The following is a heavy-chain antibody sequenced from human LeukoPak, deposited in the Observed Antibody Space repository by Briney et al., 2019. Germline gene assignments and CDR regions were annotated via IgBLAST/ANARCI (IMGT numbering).Heavy chain of an antibody. Sequence: GGSLRLSCAASGFTFDDYGMSWVRQAPGKGLEWVSGINWSSANIGYAGSVKGRFTISRDNAKNSLYLTMNSLRAEDTALYYCARGYCSGGSCREMDVWGKGTTVTVSS. V-gene: IGHV3-20*04. J-gene: IGHJ6*04. CDR3: ARGYCSGGSCREMDV. CDR2: INWSSANI. D-gene: IGHD2-15*01. CDR1: GFTFDDYG.